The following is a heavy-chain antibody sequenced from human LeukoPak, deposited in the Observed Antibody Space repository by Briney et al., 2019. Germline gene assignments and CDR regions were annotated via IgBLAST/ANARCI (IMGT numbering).Heavy chain of an antibody. CDR2: IIPIFGTA. J-gene: IGHJ1*01. Sequence: SVKVSCKASGGTFSSYAISWVRQAPGQGLEWMGGIIPIFGTANYAQRFQGRVTITADESTSTAYMELSSLRSEDTAVYYCALALGKLVRYFQHWGQGTLVTVSS. V-gene: IGHV1-69*01. CDR1: GGTFSSYA. CDR3: ALALGKLVRYFQH. D-gene: IGHD6-6*01.